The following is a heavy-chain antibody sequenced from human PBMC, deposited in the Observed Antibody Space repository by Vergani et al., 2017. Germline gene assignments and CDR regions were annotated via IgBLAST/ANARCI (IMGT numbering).Heavy chain of an antibody. V-gene: IGHV4-39*01. Sequence: QLQLQESGPGLVKPSETLSLTCTVSGGSISSSSYYWGWIRQPPGKGLVWIGSIYYSGSTYYNPSLKSRVTISVDTSKNQFSLKLSSVTAADTAVYYCARHFSYFDYWGQGTLVTVSS. CDR3: ARHFSYFDY. D-gene: IGHD2/OR15-2a*01. CDR2: IYYSGST. CDR1: GGSISSSSYY. J-gene: IGHJ4*02.